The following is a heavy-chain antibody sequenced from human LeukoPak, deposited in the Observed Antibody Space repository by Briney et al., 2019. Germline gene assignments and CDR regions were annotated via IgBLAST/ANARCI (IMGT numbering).Heavy chain of an antibody. D-gene: IGHD3-9*01. CDR3: ARAAPSPYSDLLTGYYAFDY. CDR2: MSAYNGNT. J-gene: IGHJ4*02. V-gene: IGHV1-18*04. CDR1: GYTFTSYD. Sequence: ASVKVSCKASGYTFTSYDISWVRQAPGQGLEWMGWMSAYNGNTNYAQKFQGRVTMTTDTSISTAYMELRSLRSEDTAVYYCARAAPSPYSDLLTGYYAFDYWGQGTLVTVSS.